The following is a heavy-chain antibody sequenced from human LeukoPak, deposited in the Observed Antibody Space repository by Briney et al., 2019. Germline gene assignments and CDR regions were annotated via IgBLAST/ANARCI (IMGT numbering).Heavy chain of an antibody. CDR3: ARASAGTFDY. CDR2: TYYRSKWHN. Sequence: SQTLSLTCAISGDSVSSKIAAWNWIRQSPSRGLEWLGRTYYRSKWHNDYAASVKSRITINPDTSKKQFSLQLNSVTPEDTAVYYCARASAGTFDYWGQGTLVTVSS. D-gene: IGHD6-13*01. J-gene: IGHJ4*02. CDR1: GDSVSSKIAA. V-gene: IGHV6-1*01.